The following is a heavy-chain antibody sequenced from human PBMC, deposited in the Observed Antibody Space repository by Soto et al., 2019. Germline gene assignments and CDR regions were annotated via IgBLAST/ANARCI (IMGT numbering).Heavy chain of an antibody. V-gene: IGHV4-59*08. CDR3: ARRYGGTFDY. D-gene: IGHD4-17*01. Sequence: SETLSLTCTVSGGSISSYYWSWIRQPPGKGLEWIGYIYYSGSTNYNPSLKSRVTISVDTSKNQFSLKLSSVTAADTAVYYCARRYGGTFDYWGQGTLFTVSS. CDR1: GGSISSYY. CDR2: IYYSGST. J-gene: IGHJ4*02.